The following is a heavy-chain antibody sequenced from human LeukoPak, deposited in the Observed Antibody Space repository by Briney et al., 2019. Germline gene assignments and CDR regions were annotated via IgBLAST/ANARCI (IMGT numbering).Heavy chain of an antibody. J-gene: IGHJ4*02. V-gene: IGHV3-30-3*01. CDR1: GFTFSNYA. CDR3: ARDFSRYGDSFDY. Sequence: PGGSLRLSCAASGFTFSNYAMHWVRQAPGKGLEWVAVISYEGSNKYYADSVKGRFTISRDNSKNTLYLQMNSLRAEDTAVYYCARDFSRYGDSFDYWGQGTLVTVSS. CDR2: ISYEGSNK. D-gene: IGHD4-17*01.